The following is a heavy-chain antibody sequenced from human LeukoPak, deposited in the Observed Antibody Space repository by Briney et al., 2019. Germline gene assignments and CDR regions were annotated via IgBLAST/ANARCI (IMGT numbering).Heavy chain of an antibody. J-gene: IGHJ4*02. Sequence: PGGSLRLSCAASGCTISSYWMSWVRQAPGKGLEWVANIKQDGSEKYYVDSVKGRFTISRDNAKNSLYLQMNSLRAEDTAVYYCARESVDTAMVPFFDYWGQGTLVTVSS. D-gene: IGHD5-18*01. CDR2: IKQDGSEK. V-gene: IGHV3-7*03. CDR1: GCTISSYW. CDR3: ARESVDTAMVPFFDY.